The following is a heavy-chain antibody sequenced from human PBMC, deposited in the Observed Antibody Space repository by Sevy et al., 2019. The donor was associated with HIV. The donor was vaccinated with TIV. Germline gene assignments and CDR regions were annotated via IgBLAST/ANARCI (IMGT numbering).Heavy chain of an antibody. CDR2: ISSSGSET. CDR3: VKGGWGDY. Sequence: GGSLRLSCAASGFIFTKYDMNWVRQIPGEGPEWVAGISSSGSETYYTDSVKGRFTIPRDNSVNTLYLQMNSLRDEDTAVYFCVKGGWGDYWGQGTVVTVSS. D-gene: IGHD6-19*01. J-gene: IGHJ4*02. CDR1: GFIFTKYD. V-gene: IGHV3-23*01.